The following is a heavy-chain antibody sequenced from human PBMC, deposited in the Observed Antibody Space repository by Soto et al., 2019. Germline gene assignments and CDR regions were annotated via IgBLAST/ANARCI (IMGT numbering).Heavy chain of an antibody. CDR1: GFSLNSYA. D-gene: IGHD5-12*01. CDR3: SRPGYSNYDSDY. Sequence: GGSLRLSCAASGFSLNSYAMHWVRQAPGKGLEWVAVTSYDGSNKFYGDSVKGRFTISRDNSKNTVYLQMDSLRTEDTAVYYCSRPGYSNYDSDYWGQGTLVTVS. CDR2: TSYDGSNK. V-gene: IGHV3-30-3*01. J-gene: IGHJ4*02.